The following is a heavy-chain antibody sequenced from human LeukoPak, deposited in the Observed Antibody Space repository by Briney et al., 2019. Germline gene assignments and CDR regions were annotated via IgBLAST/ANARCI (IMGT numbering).Heavy chain of an antibody. V-gene: IGHV4-59*01. Sequence: SETLSLTCTVSGGSISSYYWSWIRQPPGKELEWIGYIYYSGSTNYNPSLKSRVTISVDTSKNQFSLKLSSVTAADTAVYYCARVGGSSWSLGAFDIWGQGTMVTVSS. CDR2: IYYSGST. J-gene: IGHJ3*02. D-gene: IGHD6-13*01. CDR1: GGSISSYY. CDR3: ARVGGSSWSLGAFDI.